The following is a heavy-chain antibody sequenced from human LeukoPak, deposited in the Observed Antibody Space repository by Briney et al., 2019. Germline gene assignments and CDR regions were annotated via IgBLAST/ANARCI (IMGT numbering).Heavy chain of an antibody. CDR3: ARGARWAYYFDY. Sequence: GGSLRLSCAASGFSFGNFWMSWVRQAPGRGLQWVASMKGDASLIYYVDSVKGRFTISRDNANNSVFLQMNNLRAEDSAIYYCARGARWAYYFDYWGQGSLVTVSS. D-gene: IGHD4-23*01. CDR1: GFSFGNFW. CDR2: MKGDASLI. J-gene: IGHJ4*02. V-gene: IGHV3-7*03.